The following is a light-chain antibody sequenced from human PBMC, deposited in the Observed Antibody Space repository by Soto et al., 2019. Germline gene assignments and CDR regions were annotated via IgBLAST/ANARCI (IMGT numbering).Light chain of an antibody. J-gene: IGLJ1*01. Sequence: QSVLTQPPSVSGAPGQRVTISCTGSSSNIGAGYDVHWYQQLPGTAPKLLIYGNSNRPSGVPDRFSGSKSGTSASLAITGLQAEDEADYYCQSYDSNMSGSSVFGTGTKFTVL. V-gene: IGLV1-40*01. CDR1: SSNIGAGYD. CDR2: GNS. CDR3: QSYDSNMSGSSV.